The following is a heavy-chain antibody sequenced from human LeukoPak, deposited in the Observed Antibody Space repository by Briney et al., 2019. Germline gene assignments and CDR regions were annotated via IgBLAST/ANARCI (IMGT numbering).Heavy chain of an antibody. CDR1: GYSLTDLS. CDR3: AAGGIYSLLDY. CDR2: FDPEHREA. D-gene: IGHD1-26*01. V-gene: IGHV1-24*01. Sequence: ASVTVSCTVSGYSLTDLSMHWVRQAPGNGLEWMGGFDPEHREAIYAQKFQGRVSMTEDTSTDTAYMELSSLRSEDTAVYYCAAGGIYSLLDYWGQGTLVTVSS. J-gene: IGHJ4*02.